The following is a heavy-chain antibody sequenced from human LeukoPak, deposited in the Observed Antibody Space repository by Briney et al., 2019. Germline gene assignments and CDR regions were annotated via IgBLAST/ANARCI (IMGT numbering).Heavy chain of an antibody. CDR1: GFTFDDYA. J-gene: IGHJ3*02. D-gene: IGHD3-22*01. CDR2: ISWNSGSI. V-gene: IGHV3-9*01. CDR3: ASENYYDSSGLIPDDAFDI. Sequence: GRSLRLSCAASGFTFDDYAMHWVRQAPGKGLEWVSGISWNSGSIGYADSVKGRFTISRDNAKNSLYLQMNSLRAEDTAVYYCASENYYDSSGLIPDDAFDIWGQGTMVTVSS.